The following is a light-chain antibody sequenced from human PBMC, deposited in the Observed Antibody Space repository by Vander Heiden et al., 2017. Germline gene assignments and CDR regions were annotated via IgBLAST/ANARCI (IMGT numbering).Light chain of an antibody. CDR3: QHRSDWPLFT. V-gene: IGKV3-11*01. Sequence: EIVLTQSPATLSLSPGERATLSCRASQSINKFLAWYQHKPGQAPRLLIYDVSTRATGIPARFSGSGSGTDFTLTISTLEPEDFAVYYCQHRSDWPLFTFCPGTKVDIK. CDR2: DVS. J-gene: IGKJ3*01. CDR1: QSINKF.